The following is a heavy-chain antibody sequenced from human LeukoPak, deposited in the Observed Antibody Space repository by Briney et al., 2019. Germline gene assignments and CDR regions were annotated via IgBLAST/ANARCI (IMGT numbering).Heavy chain of an antibody. CDR3: AKDPHDYSNYLNWFDP. D-gene: IGHD4-11*01. CDR2: IRYDGSNK. V-gene: IGHV3-30*02. J-gene: IGHJ5*02. CDR1: GFTFSSYG. Sequence: GGSLRLSCAASGFTFSSYGMHWVRQAPGKGLKWVAFIRYDGSNKYYADSVKGRFTISRDNSKNALYLQMNSLRAEDTAVYYCAKDPHDYSNYLNWFDPWGQGTLVTVSS.